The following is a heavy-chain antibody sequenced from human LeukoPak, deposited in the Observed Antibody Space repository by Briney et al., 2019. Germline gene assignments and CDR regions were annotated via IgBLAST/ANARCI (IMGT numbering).Heavy chain of an antibody. CDR2: IGTAGDT. Sequence: GGSLRLSCAASGFTFSSYDMHWVRQATGKGLEWVSAIGTAGDTYYPGSVKGRFTISRENAKNSLYLQMNSLRAGDTAVYYCARGGYYYDSSGSLDAFDIWGQGTMVTVSS. V-gene: IGHV3-13*01. CDR3: ARGGYYYDSSGSLDAFDI. J-gene: IGHJ3*02. D-gene: IGHD3-22*01. CDR1: GFTFSSYD.